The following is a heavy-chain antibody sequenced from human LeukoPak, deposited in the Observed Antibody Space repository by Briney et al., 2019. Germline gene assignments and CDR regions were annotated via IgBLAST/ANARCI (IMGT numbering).Heavy chain of an antibody. Sequence: GGSLRLSCAASGFTFTSYWMRWVRQAPGKGLEWVANIKQDGSEKNYVDSVKGRFTISRDNAKNSLYLQMNSLRAEDTAVYYCASGLELDYWGQGTLVTVSS. CDR3: ASGLELDY. V-gene: IGHV3-7*03. J-gene: IGHJ4*02. CDR1: GFTFTSYW. CDR2: IKQDGSEK.